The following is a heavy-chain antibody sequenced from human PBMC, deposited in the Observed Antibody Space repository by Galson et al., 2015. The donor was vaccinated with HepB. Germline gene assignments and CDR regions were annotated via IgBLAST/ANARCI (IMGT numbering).Heavy chain of an antibody. Sequence: SCKASGYTFTGYYMNWVRQAPGQGLEWMGWINPNSGGTKYAQKFQGRVTMTRDTSISTAYMELSRLRSDDTAVYYCAKVIGVTNWFDPWGQGTLVTVSS. CDR1: GYTFTGYY. V-gene: IGHV1-2*02. J-gene: IGHJ5*02. CDR2: INPNSGGT. CDR3: AKVIGVTNWFDP. D-gene: IGHD3-10*01.